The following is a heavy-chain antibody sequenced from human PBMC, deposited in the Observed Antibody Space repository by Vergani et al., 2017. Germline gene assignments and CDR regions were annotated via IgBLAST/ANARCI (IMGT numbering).Heavy chain of an antibody. CDR2: ISGSGGST. CDR1: GFTFNHYA. V-gene: IGHV3-23*01. Sequence: EVQLLESGGDLVQPGGSLRLSCAASGFTFNHYAMNWVRQAPGKGLEWVSGISGSGGSTYYAGSVKGRFTISRDSSKNTLYLQMNRLNAGDTAVYYCAKANPRNSGYDYLYYYHALDVWGQGTTVTVSS. J-gene: IGHJ6*02. CDR3: AKANPRNSGYDYLYYYHALDV. D-gene: IGHD5-12*01.